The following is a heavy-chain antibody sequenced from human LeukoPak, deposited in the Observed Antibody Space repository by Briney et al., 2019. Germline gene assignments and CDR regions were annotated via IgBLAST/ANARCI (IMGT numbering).Heavy chain of an antibody. CDR3: ARDRGRVTRPPAYFQH. D-gene: IGHD2-21*02. CDR2: IFPMFGAA. J-gene: IGHJ1*01. Sequence: SVKVSCKASGGYISSDVIIWVRQAPGPGLEWMEGIFPMFGAADYAQNFQARVTITADASTATAYMELSSLRSEDTAVYYCARDRGRVTRPPAYFQHWGQGTLITVSS. CDR1: GGYISSDV. V-gene: IGHV1-69*13.